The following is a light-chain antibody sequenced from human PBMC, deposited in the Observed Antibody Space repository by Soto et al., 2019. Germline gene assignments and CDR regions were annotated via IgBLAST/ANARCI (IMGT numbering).Light chain of an antibody. J-gene: IGKJ4*01. Sequence: EIVLTQSPGTLSLSPGERATLSCRASQSVTSSYLAWYQQKPGQAPRLLISGASSSATGIPDRFSGSGSGTYFPLTISRLEPEDFAVYYCQQDSTLRLTFGGGTKVEIK. CDR2: GAS. CDR1: QSVTSSY. CDR3: QQDSTLRLT. V-gene: IGKV3-20*01.